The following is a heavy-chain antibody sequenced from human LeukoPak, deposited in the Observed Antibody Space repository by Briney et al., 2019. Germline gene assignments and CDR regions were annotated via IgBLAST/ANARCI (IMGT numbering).Heavy chain of an antibody. CDR1: GFTFTSSA. V-gene: IGHV1-58*02. CDR3: AVNQISYYGMDV. Sequence: SVKVSCKAAGFTFTSSAMQWVRQAGGQRLEGRGWIVVGSGKTNYAQKFQERVTITRDMSTSTAYMELSSLRSEDTAVYYCAVNQISYYGMDVWGQGTTVTVS. CDR2: IVVGSGKT. D-gene: IGHD1-14*01. J-gene: IGHJ6*02.